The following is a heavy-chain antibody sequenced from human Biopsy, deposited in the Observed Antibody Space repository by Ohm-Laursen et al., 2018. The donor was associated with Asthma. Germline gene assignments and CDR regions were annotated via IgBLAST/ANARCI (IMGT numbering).Heavy chain of an antibody. CDR2: ISFDGSNK. J-gene: IGHJ4*02. V-gene: IGHV3-30*03. CDR3: ARDFGCGSYFVGTTFDY. CDR1: GFSFSNYG. D-gene: IGHD1-26*01. Sequence: SLRLSCAATGFSFSNYGMHWVRQAPGKGLEWVAVISFDGSNKYYADFVKGRFTISRDNSKNTLYLQMNSLRAEDSAVYYCARDFGCGSYFVGTTFDYWGQGALVTVSS.